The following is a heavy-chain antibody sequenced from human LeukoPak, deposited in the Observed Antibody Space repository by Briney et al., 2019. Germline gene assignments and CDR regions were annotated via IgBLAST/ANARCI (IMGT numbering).Heavy chain of an antibody. J-gene: IGHJ6*03. V-gene: IGHV3-20*04. CDR2: INWNGGST. CDR3: ARAKWEYGSGSYYTGGGGYYYYYYMDV. D-gene: IGHD3-10*01. Sequence: GGSLRLSCAASGFTFDDYGMSWVRQAPGKGLEWVSGINWNGGSTGYADSVKGRFTISRDNSKNTLYLQMNSLRAEDTAVYYCARAKWEYGSGSYYTGGGGYYYYYYMDVWGKGTTVTISS. CDR1: GFTFDDYG.